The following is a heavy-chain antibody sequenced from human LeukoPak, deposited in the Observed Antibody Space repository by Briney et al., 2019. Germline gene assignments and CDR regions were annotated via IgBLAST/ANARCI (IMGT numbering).Heavy chain of an antibody. Sequence: GGSLRLSCAASGFTFSIYAMSWVRQAPGKGLEWVSSISSKGELTFYADSVKGRFTISRDNSESTLYLQMNILRAEDTAVYYCTRDRPNYYGSDGHYYRRNGDYWGQGTLVTVSS. CDR2: ISSKGELT. V-gene: IGHV3-23*01. CDR1: GFTFSIYA. CDR3: TRDRPNYYGSDGHYYRRNGDY. D-gene: IGHD3-22*01. J-gene: IGHJ4*02.